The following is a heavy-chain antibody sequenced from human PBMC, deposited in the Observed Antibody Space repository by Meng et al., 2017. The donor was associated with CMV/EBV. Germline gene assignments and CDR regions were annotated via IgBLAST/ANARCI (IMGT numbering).Heavy chain of an antibody. V-gene: IGHV2-70D*14. Sequence: SGPTLVKPTQTLTLTCTFSGFSLTTTGMRVCWIRQSPGKALEWLARIDWDDDKFYSTSLKTRLTISKDTPKNQVVLTVTNMAPVDTATYYCARLVQASGYFDYWGQGALVTVSS. CDR1: GFSLTTTGMR. D-gene: IGHD2-8*02. J-gene: IGHJ4*02. CDR2: IDWDDDK. CDR3: ARLVQASGYFDY.